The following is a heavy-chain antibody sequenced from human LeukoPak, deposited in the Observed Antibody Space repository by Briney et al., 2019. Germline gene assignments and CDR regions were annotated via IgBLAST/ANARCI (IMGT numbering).Heavy chain of an antibody. CDR1: GGSISSSSYY. V-gene: IGHV4-39*07. J-gene: IGHJ3*02. CDR2: IYYTGRT. Sequence: SETLSLTCTVSGGSISSSSYYWGWIRQPPGKGLEWIGTIYYTGRTYYNPSLKSRVTISVDTSKNQFSLKLSSVTAADTAVYYCAMTYYDILTGYSFYAFDIWGQGTMVTVSS. CDR3: AMTYYDILTGYSFYAFDI. D-gene: IGHD3-9*01.